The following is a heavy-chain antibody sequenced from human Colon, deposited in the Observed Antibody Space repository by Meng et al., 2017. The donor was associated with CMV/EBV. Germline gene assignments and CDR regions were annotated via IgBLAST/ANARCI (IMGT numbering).Heavy chain of an antibody. CDR2: INPNMGGT. CDR3: ARAGDDYFDL. V-gene: IGHV1-2*02. Sequence: ASVKVSCKTSGYTFTGYKIHWVRQAPGQGLEWMGWINPNMGGTTYAQKFQGRVTVTRDTSISTAYMELNSLRSDDTAVYYCARAGDDYFDLWGQGTTVTVSS. D-gene: IGHD5-24*01. J-gene: IGHJ6*02. CDR1: GYTFTGYK.